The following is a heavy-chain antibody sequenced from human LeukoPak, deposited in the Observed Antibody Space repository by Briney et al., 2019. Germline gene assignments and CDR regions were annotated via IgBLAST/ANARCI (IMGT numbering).Heavy chain of an antibody. J-gene: IGHJ6*03. V-gene: IGHV1-8*01. CDR1: GYTFTSYD. Sequence: ASVKVSCKASGYTFTSYDINWVRQATGQGLEWMGWMNPNSGNTGYAQKFQGRVTMTRNTSISTAYMELSSLRSEDTAVYYCARGSGYYDSSGYYYGYYYYYTDVWGKGTTVTISS. CDR2: MNPNSGNT. CDR3: ARGSGYYDSSGYYYGYYYYYTDV. D-gene: IGHD3-22*01.